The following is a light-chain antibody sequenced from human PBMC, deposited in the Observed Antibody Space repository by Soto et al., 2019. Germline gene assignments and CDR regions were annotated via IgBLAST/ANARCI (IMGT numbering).Light chain of an antibody. CDR3: QQSYSTRYT. V-gene: IGKV1-39*01. J-gene: IGKJ2*01. CDR1: QSISSY. CDR2: AAS. Sequence: DIQMTQSPSSLSASVGGRVTITCRASQSISSYLNWYQQKPGKAPKLLIYAASSLQSGVPSRFSGSGSGTDFTLTISSLQPEDFATYYCQQSYSTRYTFGQGTKVDIK.